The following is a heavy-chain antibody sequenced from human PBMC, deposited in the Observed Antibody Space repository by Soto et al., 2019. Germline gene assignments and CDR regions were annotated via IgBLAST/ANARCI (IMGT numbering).Heavy chain of an antibody. D-gene: IGHD6-6*01. V-gene: IGHV3-23*01. CDR2: ISGSGGST. J-gene: IGHJ6*02. CDR1: GFTFSSYA. Sequence: GGSLRLSCAASGFTFSSYAMSWVRQAPGKGLEWVSAISGSGGSTYYADSVKGRFTISRDNSKNTLYLQMNSLRAEDTAVYYCVHPIAARRVSHRPRYYYYGMDVWGHGTTVTVSS. CDR3: VHPIAARRVSHRPRYYYYGMDV.